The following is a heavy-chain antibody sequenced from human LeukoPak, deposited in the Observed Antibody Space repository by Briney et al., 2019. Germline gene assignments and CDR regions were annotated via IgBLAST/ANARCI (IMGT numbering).Heavy chain of an antibody. CDR2: INEDGSEK. J-gene: IGHJ4*02. D-gene: IGHD3-10*01. CDR1: GFTFSSYW. V-gene: IGHV3-7*01. CDR3: HSGSYHDAHDY. Sequence: GGSLRLSCAASGFTFSSYWMNWVRQAPGKGLEWVANINEDGSEKYYVDSVKGRFTISRDNTKKSLYLQVNSLRADDTAVYYCHSGSYHDAHDYWGQGTLVTVSS.